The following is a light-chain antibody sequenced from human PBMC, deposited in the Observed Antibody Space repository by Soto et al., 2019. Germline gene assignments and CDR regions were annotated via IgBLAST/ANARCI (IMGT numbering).Light chain of an antibody. V-gene: IGKV3-20*01. J-gene: IGKJ1*01. Sequence: EIVLTQSPGTLSLSPGERATLSCRASQSVSSYLAWYQQKPGQAPRLLIYGASSTATGIPDRFSGSGSGTDFTLTISRLEPEDFAVYYCQQYGSSPPWTFGQGTKVDIK. CDR3: QQYGSSPPWT. CDR1: QSVSSY. CDR2: GAS.